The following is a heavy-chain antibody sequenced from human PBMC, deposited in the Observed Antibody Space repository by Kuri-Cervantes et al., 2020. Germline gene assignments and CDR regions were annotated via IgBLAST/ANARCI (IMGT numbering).Heavy chain of an antibody. CDR3: ARDVFGAAVASRAFDI. CDR2: ISAYDGDT. CDR1: GYTFTSYD. Sequence: ASVKVSCKASGYTFTSYDINWVRQATGQGLEWMAWISAYDGDTKYAQKFQGRVTMTTDTSTTTAYMELKSPRSDDTAVYYCARDVFGAAVASRAFDIWGQGTMVTVSS. D-gene: IGHD6-19*01. J-gene: IGHJ3*02. V-gene: IGHV1-18*01.